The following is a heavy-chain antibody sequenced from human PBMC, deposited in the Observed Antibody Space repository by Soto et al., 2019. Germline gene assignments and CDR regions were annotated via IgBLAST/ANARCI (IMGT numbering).Heavy chain of an antibody. V-gene: IGHV3-11*01. D-gene: IGHD6-19*01. Sequence: GGSLRLSCAGSGFTFSDYYMTWIRQAPGKGLEWVSYINTLSSAIYYADSVKGRFTISRDNAKNSLFLQMNGLRAEDTAVYYCARRLQWQLRPLDSWGRGTLVTVSS. CDR1: GFTFSDYY. CDR2: INTLSSAI. J-gene: IGHJ4*02. CDR3: ARRLQWQLRPLDS.